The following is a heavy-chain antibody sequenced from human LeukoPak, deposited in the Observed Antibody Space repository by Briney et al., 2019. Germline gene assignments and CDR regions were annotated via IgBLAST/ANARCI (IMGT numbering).Heavy chain of an antibody. CDR1: GYTFTGYY. J-gene: IGHJ4*02. CDR2: INPNSGGT. Sequence: ASVKVSCKASGYTFTGYYMHWVRQAPGQGLEWMGWINPNSGGTNYAQKFQGRVTMTRDTSISTAYMELSRLRSDDTAVYYCARTLGDYGSGSYYYWGQGTLVTVSS. V-gene: IGHV1-2*02. CDR3: ARTLGDYGSGSYYY. D-gene: IGHD3-10*01.